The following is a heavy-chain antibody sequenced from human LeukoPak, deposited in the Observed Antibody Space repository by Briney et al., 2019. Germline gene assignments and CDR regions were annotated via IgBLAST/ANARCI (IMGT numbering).Heavy chain of an antibody. CDR2: FDPEDGET. J-gene: IGHJ4*02. CDR3: ATEGPTIFSPHSKTYYFDY. Sequence: ASVKVSCKVSGYTHTELSMHWVRQVPGKGLEWMGGFDPEDGETIYAQRFQGRVTMTEDTSTDTAYMELSSLRSEDTAVYYCATEGPTIFSPHSKTYYFDYWGQGTLVTVSS. D-gene: IGHD3-9*01. V-gene: IGHV1-24*01. CDR1: GYTHTELS.